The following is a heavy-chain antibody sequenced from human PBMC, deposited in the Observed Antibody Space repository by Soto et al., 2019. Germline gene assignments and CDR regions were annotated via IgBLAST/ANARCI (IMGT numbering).Heavy chain of an antibody. CDR2: ISSSSSTI. J-gene: IGHJ4*02. V-gene: IGHV3-48*01. CDR3: ARDLRGYFDYFDY. Sequence: GGSLRLSCAASGFTFSSYSMNWVRQAQGKGLEWVSYISSSSSTIYYADSVKGRFTISRDNAKNSLSLQMNSLRAEDTAVYYCARDLRGYFDYFDYWGQGTLVTVSS. CDR1: GFTFSSYS. D-gene: IGHD3-9*01.